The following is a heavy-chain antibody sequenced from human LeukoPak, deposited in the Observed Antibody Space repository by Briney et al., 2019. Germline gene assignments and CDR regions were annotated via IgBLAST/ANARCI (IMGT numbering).Heavy chain of an antibody. CDR2: FDPEDGET. J-gene: IGHJ4*02. D-gene: IGHD6-6*01. V-gene: IGHV1-24*01. Sequence: ASVKVSCKVSGYTLTELSMHWVRQAPGKGLEWMGGFDPEDGETIYAQKFQGRVTMTEDTSTDTAYMELSSLRSEDTAVYYCATDPPLYSSSSALDYWGQGTLVTVSS. CDR3: ATDPPLYSSSSALDY. CDR1: GYTLTELS.